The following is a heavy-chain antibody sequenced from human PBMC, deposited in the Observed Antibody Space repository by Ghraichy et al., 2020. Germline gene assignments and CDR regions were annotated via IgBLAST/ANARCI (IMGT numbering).Heavy chain of an antibody. V-gene: IGHV4-34*01. CDR1: VGSFSGYY. D-gene: IGHD5-18*01. J-gene: IGHJ3*01. CDR2: INPTGIT. CDR3: ARRRELWSVAEGDAFDL. Sequence: SETRSLTCAVYVGSFSGYYWSWIRQPPGRGLEWIGEINPTGITNNSPSLKSRLTMLVDTSKNQFSLKLKSVTAADTAMYYCARRRELWSVAEGDAFDLWGRGTMVTVSS.